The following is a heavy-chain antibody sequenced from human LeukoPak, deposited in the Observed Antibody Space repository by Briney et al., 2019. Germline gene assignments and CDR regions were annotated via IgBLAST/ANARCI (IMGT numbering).Heavy chain of an antibody. J-gene: IGHJ4*02. V-gene: IGHV3-23*01. D-gene: IGHD6-13*01. CDR1: GFTFSSYA. Sequence: GGSLRLSCAASGFTFSSYAMSWVRLAPGKGLEWVSAISGSGGSTYYADSVKGRFTISRDNSKNTLYLQMNSLRAEDTAVYYCAGGGSSWYDGSGDFDYWGQGTLVTVSS. CDR2: ISGSGGST. CDR3: AGGGSSWYDGSGDFDY.